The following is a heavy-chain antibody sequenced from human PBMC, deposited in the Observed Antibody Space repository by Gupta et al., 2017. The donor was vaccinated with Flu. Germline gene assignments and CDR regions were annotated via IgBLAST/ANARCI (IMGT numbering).Heavy chain of an antibody. V-gene: IGHV5-51*01. J-gene: IGHJ4*02. Sequence: EVQLVQSGAEVKEPGESLKISSWGSEYSFTSYWIAWVRQTPGKGLEWMGIIYPGDSDVRYSPSFQGQVTISVNKYISTAYLQWSSLKTSDTGMYFCARTLLPYKQWLVLGGYFDYWGQGTPVTVSS. CDR3: ARTLLPYKQWLVLGGYFDY. CDR1: EYSFTSYW. CDR2: IYPGDSDV. D-gene: IGHD6-19*01.